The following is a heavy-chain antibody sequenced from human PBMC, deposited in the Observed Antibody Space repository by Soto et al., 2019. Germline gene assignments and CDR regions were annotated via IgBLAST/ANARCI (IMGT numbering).Heavy chain of an antibody. V-gene: IGHV3-48*01. CDR1: GFTFSSYS. CDR2: ISSSSSTI. CDR3: ASSKRTYAAFDI. D-gene: IGHD2-8*01. J-gene: IGHJ3*02. Sequence: GGSLRLSCAASGFTFSSYSMNWVRQAPGKGLEWVSYISSSSSTIYYADSVKGRFTISRDNAKNSLYLQMNSLRAEDTAVYYCASSKRTYAAFDIWGQGTMVTVSS.